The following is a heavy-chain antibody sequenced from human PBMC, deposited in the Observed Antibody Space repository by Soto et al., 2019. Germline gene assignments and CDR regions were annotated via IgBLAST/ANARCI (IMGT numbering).Heavy chain of an antibody. J-gene: IGHJ4*02. Sequence: TSETLSLTCAVSGGSISSGGYSWSWIRQPPGKGLGWIGYIYHSGSTYYNPSLKSRVTISVDRSKNQFSLKLSSVTAADTAVYYCARGQDYYDSSGYYDYWGQGTLVTVSS. CDR2: IYHSGST. D-gene: IGHD3-22*01. V-gene: IGHV4-30-2*01. CDR1: GGSISSGGYS. CDR3: ARGQDYYDSSGYYDY.